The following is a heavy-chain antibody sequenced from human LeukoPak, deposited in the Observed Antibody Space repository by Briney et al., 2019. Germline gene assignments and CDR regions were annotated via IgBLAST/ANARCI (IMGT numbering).Heavy chain of an antibody. CDR1: GFNFSSYG. Sequence: QPGGSLRLSCAASGFNFSSYGMHWVRQAPGKGLEWVAFIRYDGSNKYYADSVKGRFTISRDNSKNTLYLQMNSLRAEDTAVYYCAKDPQKWESYFDYWGQGTLVTVSS. CDR3: AKDPQKWESYFDY. V-gene: IGHV3-30*02. J-gene: IGHJ4*02. D-gene: IGHD1-26*01. CDR2: IRYDGSNK.